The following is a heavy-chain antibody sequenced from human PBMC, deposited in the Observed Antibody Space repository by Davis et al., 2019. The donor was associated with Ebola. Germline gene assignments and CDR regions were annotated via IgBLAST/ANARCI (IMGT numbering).Heavy chain of an antibody. V-gene: IGHV3-74*01. CDR2: IIPDGRSA. CDR3: ARGPRNYYAMDV. CDR1: GFTFNNYH. J-gene: IGHJ6*02. Sequence: ESLKISCAASGFTFNNYHIHWVRQAPGKGLVWVSRIIPDGRSASYADSVKGRFTISRDDAKNTLYLQMNNLRAEDTAVYYCARGPRNYYAMDVWGQGTTVTVSS.